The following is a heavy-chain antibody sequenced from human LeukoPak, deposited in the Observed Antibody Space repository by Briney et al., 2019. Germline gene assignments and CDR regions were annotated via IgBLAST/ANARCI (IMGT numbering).Heavy chain of an antibody. CDR3: ARVRAPHYYDY. J-gene: IGHJ4*02. CDR2: ISYDGSKK. CDR1: GFSLSGYG. V-gene: IGHV3-30-3*01. Sequence: GSLRLSCAASGFSLSGYGMHWDRQAPGKGLEWVAVISYDGSKKYYADSVKGRFTISRDNSKNTQYLEMNSLKAEDTAVYYCARVRAPHYYDYWGQGTLVTVSS.